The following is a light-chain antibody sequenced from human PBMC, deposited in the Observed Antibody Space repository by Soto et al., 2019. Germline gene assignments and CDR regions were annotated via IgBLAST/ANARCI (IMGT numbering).Light chain of an antibody. Sequence: QSALTQPASVSGSPGQSIIISCTGTSSDIGVYNYVSWYQYHPGKAPKLLIYEITNRPSGVSSRFSGSKSGNTASLTISGLXAEDEAEYYCTSFTTTNFYVFGTGTKV. V-gene: IGLV2-14*01. J-gene: IGLJ1*01. CDR2: EIT. CDR3: TSFTTTNFYV. CDR1: SSDIGVYNY.